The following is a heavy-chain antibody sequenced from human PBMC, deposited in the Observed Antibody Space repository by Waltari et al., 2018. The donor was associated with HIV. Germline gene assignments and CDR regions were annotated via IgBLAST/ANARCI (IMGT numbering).Heavy chain of an antibody. CDR1: GYSFTTYA. D-gene: IGHD1-26*01. Sequence: QVQLVQSGAEVKKPGASVKVSCTASGYSFTTYAIHWVRQAPGQRLEWMAWFNVASGNTNYEQRFRGRVTITQDTAASTAHMEVSSLTSEDTAVYYCARLPIAGANAAFDLWGQGTMVTVSS. V-gene: IGHV1-3*01. CDR3: ARLPIAGANAAFDL. CDR2: FNVASGNT. J-gene: IGHJ3*01.